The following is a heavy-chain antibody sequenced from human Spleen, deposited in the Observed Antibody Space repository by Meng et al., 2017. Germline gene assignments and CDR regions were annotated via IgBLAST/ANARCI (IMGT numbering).Heavy chain of an antibody. V-gene: IGHV1-2*06. CDR1: GYTFTGYY. CDR2: INPNSGGT. D-gene: IGHD3-22*01. Sequence: QGELVQSGAEVKKPGASVKVSCKASGYTFTGYYMHWVRQAPGQGLEWMGRINPNSGGTNYAQKFQGRVTMTRDTSISTAYMELSRLRSDDTAVYYCARDDSSGYYSFDYWGQGTLVTVSS. J-gene: IGHJ4*02. CDR3: ARDDSSGYYSFDY.